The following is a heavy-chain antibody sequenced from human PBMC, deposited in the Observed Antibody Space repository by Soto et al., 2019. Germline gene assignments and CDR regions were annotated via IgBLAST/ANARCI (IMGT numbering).Heavy chain of an antibody. CDR1: GGSISSYY. CDR3: ARWSGSYLDAFDI. D-gene: IGHD1-26*01. CDR2: IYYSGST. J-gene: IGHJ3*02. V-gene: IGHV4-59*01. Sequence: QVQLQESGPGLVKPSETLSLTCTVSGGSISSYYWSWIRQPPGKGLEWIGYIYYSGSTNYNPSLKSRVXXSXDXXKNQFSLKLSSVTAADTAVYYCARWSGSYLDAFDIWGQGTMVTVSS.